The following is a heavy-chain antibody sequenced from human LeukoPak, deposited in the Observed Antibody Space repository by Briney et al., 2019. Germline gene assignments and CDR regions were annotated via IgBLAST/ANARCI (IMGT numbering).Heavy chain of an antibody. J-gene: IGHJ4*02. V-gene: IGHV4-31*03. CDR2: IYYSGST. CDR3: ARDGSYGGNSEAFDY. Sequence: PSETLSLTCTVSGGSISSGGYYWSWIRQHPGKGLEWIGYIYYSGSTYYNPSLKSRVTISVDTSKNQFSLKLSSVTAADTAVYYCARDGSYGGNSEAFDYWGQGTLVTVSS. CDR1: GGSISSGGYY. D-gene: IGHD4-23*01.